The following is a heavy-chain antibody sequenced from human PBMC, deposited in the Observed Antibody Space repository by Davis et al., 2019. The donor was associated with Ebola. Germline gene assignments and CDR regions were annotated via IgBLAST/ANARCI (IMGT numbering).Heavy chain of an antibody. CDR3: AKVRYYSTWRGGFDS. CDR1: GFTFSSYG. D-gene: IGHD6-13*01. Sequence: GESLKISCAASGFTFSSYGMHWVRQAPGKGLEWVAVIRYDGCNKYYADSVKGRFTISRDNSNNTLYLQMNSLRAEDTAVYYCAKVRYYSTWRGGFDSWGQGTLVTVSS. CDR2: IRYDGCNK. J-gene: IGHJ4*02. V-gene: IGHV3-33*06.